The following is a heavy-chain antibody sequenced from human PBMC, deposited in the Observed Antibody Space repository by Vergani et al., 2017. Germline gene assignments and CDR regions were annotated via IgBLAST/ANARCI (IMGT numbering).Heavy chain of an antibody. V-gene: IGHV3-33*01. CDR1: GFTFSSYG. CDR3: ARGEWLPSLY. CDR2: IGYDGSNK. D-gene: IGHD5-12*01. Sequence: QVQLVESGGGVVQPGRSLRLSCAASGFTFSSYGMHWVRQGPGKGLEWVAGIGYDGSNKYYAESVKGRFTIARDNSKNTLYLQMNSLRAEDTAVYYCARGEWLPSLYWGQGTLVTVSS. J-gene: IGHJ4*02.